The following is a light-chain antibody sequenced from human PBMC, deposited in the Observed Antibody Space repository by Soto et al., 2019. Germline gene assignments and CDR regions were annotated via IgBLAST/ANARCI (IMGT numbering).Light chain of an antibody. CDR2: WAS. CDR1: QSLLYSSSNKNY. CDR3: QQYYSAPLT. V-gene: IGKV4-1*01. J-gene: IGKJ4*01. Sequence: DIVMTQSPDSLAVSLGERATFNCKSSQSLLYSSSNKNYLAWYQQKPGQPPRLLIYWASTRESGVPDRFPGNGSGTDFPPHLRSLQAEDVAVYYCQQYYSAPLTFGGGTKVEIK.